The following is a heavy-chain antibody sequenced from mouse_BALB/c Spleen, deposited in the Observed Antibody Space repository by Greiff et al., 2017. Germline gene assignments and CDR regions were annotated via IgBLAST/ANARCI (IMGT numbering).Heavy chain of an antibody. J-gene: IGHJ4*01. CDR2: IWGDGST. D-gene: IGHD2-4*01. CDR3: ARSKSTMITTGAMDY. V-gene: IGHV2-6-7*01. CDR1: GFSLTGYG. Sequence: QVQLQQSGPGLVAPSQSLSITCTVSGFSLTGYGVNWVRQPPGKGLAWLGMIWGDGSTDYNSALKSRLSISKDNSKSQVFLKMNSLQTDDTARYYCARSKSTMITTGAMDYWGQGTSGTVAS.